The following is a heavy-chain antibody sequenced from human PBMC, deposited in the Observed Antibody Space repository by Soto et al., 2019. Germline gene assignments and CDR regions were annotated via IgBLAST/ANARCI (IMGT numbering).Heavy chain of an antibody. CDR1: GDTFISYA. D-gene: IGHD2-15*01. CDR2: IKTYNGTT. V-gene: IGHV1-18*04. J-gene: IGHJ5*02. CDR3: ARDRGYCSGGRCSSDWFDP. Sequence: ASVKVSCKASGDTFISYAISLVRQAPGQGLEWMGWIKTYNGTTNYAQKLQGRVTMTTDTSTSTAYMGLRSLRSDDTAVYYCARDRGYCSGGRCSSDWFDPWGQGTLVTVSS.